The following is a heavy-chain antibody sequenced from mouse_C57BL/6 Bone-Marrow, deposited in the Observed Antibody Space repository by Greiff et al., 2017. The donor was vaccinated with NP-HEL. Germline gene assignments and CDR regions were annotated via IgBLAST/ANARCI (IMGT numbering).Heavy chain of an antibody. CDR1: GYTFTSYW. Sequence: QVQLQQSGAELVKPGASVKLSCKASGYTFTSYWMQWVKQRPGQGLEWIGEIDPSDSYTNYNQKFKGKATLTVDTSSSTAYMQLSSLTSEDSAVYYCANSNYVRFDYWGQGTTLTVSS. CDR3: ANSNYVRFDY. J-gene: IGHJ2*01. D-gene: IGHD2-5*01. V-gene: IGHV1-50*01. CDR2: IDPSDSYT.